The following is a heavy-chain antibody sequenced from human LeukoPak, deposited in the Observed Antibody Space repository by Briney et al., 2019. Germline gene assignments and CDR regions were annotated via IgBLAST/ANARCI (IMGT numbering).Heavy chain of an antibody. J-gene: IGHJ4*02. CDR3: AKDSGYSGYAPDCFDY. Sequence: GGSLTLSCAASGFTFSIYAMTWVRQAPGKGLEGVAGINSISGESYYAASVKGRFTISKDNSRNTLYLQMSILRPDDTAVYYCAKDSGYSGYAPDCFDYWGQGTLVTVSS. D-gene: IGHD5-12*01. V-gene: IGHV3-23*01. CDR1: GFTFSIYA. CDR2: INSISGES.